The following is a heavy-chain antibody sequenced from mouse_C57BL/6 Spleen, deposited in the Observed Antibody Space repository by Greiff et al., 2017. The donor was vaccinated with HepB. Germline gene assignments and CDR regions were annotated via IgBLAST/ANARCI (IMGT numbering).Heavy chain of an antibody. V-gene: IGHV1-69*01. Sequence: QVQLQQPGAELVMPGASVKLSCKASGYTFTSYWMHWVKQRPGQGLEWIGEIDPSDSYTNYNQKFKGKSTLTVDKSSSTAYMQLSSLTSEDSAVYYGARRGYYGSSYYWGQGTTLTVSS. CDR1: GYTFTSYW. J-gene: IGHJ2*01. CDR2: IDPSDSYT. D-gene: IGHD1-1*01. CDR3: ARRGYYGSSYY.